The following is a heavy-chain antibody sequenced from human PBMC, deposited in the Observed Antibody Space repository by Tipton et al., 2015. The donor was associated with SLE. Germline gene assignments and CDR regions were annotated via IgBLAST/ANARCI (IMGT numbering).Heavy chain of an antibody. J-gene: IGHJ3*02. CDR3: AKARTTVTSYDAFDI. CDR2: ISDTAYYK. D-gene: IGHD4-17*01. CDR1: GFTFGSYE. Sequence: GSLRLSCAASGFTFGSYEMNWVRQAPGKGLEWVSAISDTAYYKNYADSVKGRFTISRDNSRNTLSLEMNSLRAEDTAVYYCAKARTTVTSYDAFDIWGQGTMVTVSS. V-gene: IGHV3-23*01.